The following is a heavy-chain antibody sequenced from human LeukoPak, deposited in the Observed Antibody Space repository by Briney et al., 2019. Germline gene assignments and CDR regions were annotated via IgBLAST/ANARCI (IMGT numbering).Heavy chain of an antibody. Sequence: PSETLSLTCTVSGGSISGYFWSWIRQPPGKGLEWIGYIFYTGSTYYNPSLKSRVTISVDTSKNQFSLKLSSVTAADTAMYFCAREEMPGKFDYWGQGILVTVSS. D-gene: IGHD1-26*01. CDR3: AREEMPGKFDY. CDR1: GGSISGYF. J-gene: IGHJ4*02. V-gene: IGHV4-59*12. CDR2: IFYTGST.